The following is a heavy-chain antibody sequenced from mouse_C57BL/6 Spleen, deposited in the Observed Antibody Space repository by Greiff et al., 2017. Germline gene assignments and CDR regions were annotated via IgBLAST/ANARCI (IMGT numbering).Heavy chain of an antibody. Sequence: EVKLMESGGGLVQPGGSLKLSCAASGFTFSDAWMDWVRQSPEKGLEWVAAIRNKANNHATYYAESVKGRFTISRDDSKSSVYLQMNSLRAEDTGIYYCTRWTGEGIADWGQGTLGTVSA. CDR3: TRWTGEGIAD. J-gene: IGHJ3*01. CDR1: GFTFSDAW. CDR2: IRNKANNHAT. V-gene: IGHV6-6*01.